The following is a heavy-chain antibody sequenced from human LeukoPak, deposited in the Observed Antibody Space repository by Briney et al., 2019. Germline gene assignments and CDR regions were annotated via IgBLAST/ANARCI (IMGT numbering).Heavy chain of an antibody. D-gene: IGHD3-22*01. J-gene: IGHJ4*02. CDR1: GYTLTELS. Sequence: GASVKVSCKVSGYTLTELSMHWVRQAPGKGLEWMGGFDPEDGETIYAQKFQGRVTMTRDTSTSTVYMELSSLRSEDTAVYYCARDYYYDSSGYYSFGDWGQGTLVTVSS. CDR3: ARDYYYDSSGYYSFGD. CDR2: FDPEDGET. V-gene: IGHV1-24*01.